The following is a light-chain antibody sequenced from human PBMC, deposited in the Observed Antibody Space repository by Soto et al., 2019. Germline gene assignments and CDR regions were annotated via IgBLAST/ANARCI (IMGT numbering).Light chain of an antibody. V-gene: IGKV2-28*01. CDR3: MQGLRTPLT. CDR2: LGS. J-gene: IGKJ4*01. CDR1: QSRLHSNGNNS. Sequence: DIVMTQSPLSLPVTPGEPASISCRSSQSRLHSNGNNSLEWYLQKPGQSPQLLIYLGSNRASGVPDRFSGSGAGTDFTLKISRVEAEDVGVYYCMQGLRTPLTFGGGTKVEIK.